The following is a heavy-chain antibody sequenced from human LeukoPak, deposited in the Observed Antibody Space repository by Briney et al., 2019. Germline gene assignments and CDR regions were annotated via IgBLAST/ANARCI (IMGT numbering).Heavy chain of an antibody. CDR2: INPTGGST. Sequence: ASVKVSCKASGYTFTSYYMHWVRQAPGQGLEWMGLINPTGGSTGYAQKFQGRVTMTRDMSTSTDYMELSSLRSEDTAIYYCARDSVTESVRIDFDYWGQGTLVTVS. D-gene: IGHD4-23*01. V-gene: IGHV1-46*01. J-gene: IGHJ4*02. CDR1: GYTFTSYY. CDR3: ARDSVTESVRIDFDY.